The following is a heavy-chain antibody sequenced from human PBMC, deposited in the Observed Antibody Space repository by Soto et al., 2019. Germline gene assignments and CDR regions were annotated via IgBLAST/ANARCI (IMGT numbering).Heavy chain of an antibody. V-gene: IGHV3-72*01. CDR1: GFTFSDHY. J-gene: IGHJ6*02. D-gene: IGHD4-17*01. CDR2: TRNKANSYTT. CDR3: ARENGDYYYYYGMDV. Sequence: EVQLVESGGGLVQPGGSLRLSCAASGFTFSDHYMDWVRQAPGKGLEWVGRTRNKANSYTTEYAASVKGRFTISRDDSKNSLYLQMNSLKTEDTAVYYCARENGDYYYYYGMDVWGQGTTGTVSS.